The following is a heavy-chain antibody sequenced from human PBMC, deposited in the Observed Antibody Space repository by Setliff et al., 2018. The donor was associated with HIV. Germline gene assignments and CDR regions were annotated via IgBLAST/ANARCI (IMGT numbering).Heavy chain of an antibody. D-gene: IGHD4-17*01. CDR3: ARQGVDRMTTVVTGAGY. CDR1: GYSFTTYW. J-gene: IGHJ4*02. CDR2: IYPGDSDT. V-gene: IGHV5-51*01. Sequence: PGESLKISCKGSGYSFTTYWIGWVRQMPGKGLEWMGIIYPGDSDTRYSPSFQGQVTISADKSISTAYLQWSSLKASDTAMYYCARQGVDRMTTVVTGAGYWGQGTLVTVSS.